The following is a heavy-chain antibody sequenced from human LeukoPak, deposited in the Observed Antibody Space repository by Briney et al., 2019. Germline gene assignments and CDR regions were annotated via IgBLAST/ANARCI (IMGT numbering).Heavy chain of an antibody. CDR1: GFTFSSYW. D-gene: IGHD2-2*01. Sequence: PGGSLRLSCAASGFTFSSYWMHWVRQAPGKGLEWVAFIRYDGSNKYYADSVKGRFTISRDNSKNTLYLQMNSLRAEDTAVYYCANFKEVRGADIVVVPAAYYYYYMDVWGKGTTVTVSS. J-gene: IGHJ6*03. CDR2: IRYDGSNK. CDR3: ANFKEVRGADIVVVPAAYYYYYMDV. V-gene: IGHV3-30*02.